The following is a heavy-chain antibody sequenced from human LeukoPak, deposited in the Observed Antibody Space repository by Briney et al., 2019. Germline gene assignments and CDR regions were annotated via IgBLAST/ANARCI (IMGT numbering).Heavy chain of an antibody. CDR2: IYYSGST. CDR3: ASKVVSPPNYFEN. D-gene: IGHD3-16*02. Sequence: SETLSLTCTVSGGSISSNNYYWDWIRQPPGKGLEWIGSIYYSGSTYYNPSLKSRVTISVDKSKNQFSLKLSSVTAADTAVYYCASKVVSPPNYFENWGQGTLVTVSS. CDR1: GGSISSNNYY. J-gene: IGHJ4*02. V-gene: IGHV4-39*07.